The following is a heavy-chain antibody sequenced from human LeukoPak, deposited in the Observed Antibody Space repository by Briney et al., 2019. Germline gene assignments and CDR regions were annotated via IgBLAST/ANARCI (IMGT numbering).Heavy chain of an antibody. J-gene: IGHJ6*03. CDR1: GFTFSSYW. CDR3: ARDLAGTYYYYYMDV. CDR2: IKQDGSEK. Sequence: GGSLRLSCAASGFTFSSYWMNWVRQAPGKGQEWVANIKQDGSEKYYVDSVKGRFTISRDNAKNSLYLQMNSLRAEDTALYYCARDLAGTYYYYYMDVWGKGTTVTVSS. D-gene: IGHD6-19*01. V-gene: IGHV3-7*01.